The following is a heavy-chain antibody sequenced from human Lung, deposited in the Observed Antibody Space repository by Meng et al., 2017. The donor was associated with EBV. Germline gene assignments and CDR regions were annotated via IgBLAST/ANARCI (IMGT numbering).Heavy chain of an antibody. Sequence: QGQLQQSGAGLLKPSETLSLTCAVYDGSFSGYYWSWIRQHPGKGLEWFGHIYYSGSTFYNPSLKRRVIISIDTSKNQFSLNLRSVTAADTAVYYCARVSSGWDYFDYWGQGTLVTVSS. D-gene: IGHD6-19*01. J-gene: IGHJ4*02. V-gene: IGHV4-34*01. CDR3: ARVSSGWDYFDY. CDR1: DGSFSGYY. CDR2: IYYSGST.